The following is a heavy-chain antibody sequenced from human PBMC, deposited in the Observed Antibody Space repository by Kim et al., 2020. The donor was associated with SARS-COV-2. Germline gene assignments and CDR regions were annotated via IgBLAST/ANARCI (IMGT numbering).Heavy chain of an antibody. CDR3: APRGPGKYYFDY. Sequence: SETLSLTCTVSGASISSKRYYWGWIRQPPGKGLEWIGTMYFSGTTYYNPSLKSRVSISVDTSKNQFSLKVSSVTAADTAVYYCAPRGPGKYYFDYWGQGTLVTVSS. J-gene: IGHJ4*02. D-gene: IGHD3-10*01. V-gene: IGHV4-39*07. CDR1: GASISSKRYY. CDR2: MYFSGTT.